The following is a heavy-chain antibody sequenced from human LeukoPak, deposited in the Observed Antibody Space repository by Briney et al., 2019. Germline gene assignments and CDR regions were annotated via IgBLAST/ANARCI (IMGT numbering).Heavy chain of an antibody. V-gene: IGHV3-7*01. CDR2: IKQDGSEK. CDR1: GFTFSDYW. Sequence: GGSLRLSCVGSGFTFSDYWMSWVRPAPGKGLEWVANIKQDGSEKDYVDALKGRFTISRDNAKNSLYLQMNSLRADDTAVYYCARWLELMRNFDWWGQGTLVTVSS. D-gene: IGHD5-24*01. CDR3: ARWLELMRNFDW. J-gene: IGHJ4*02.